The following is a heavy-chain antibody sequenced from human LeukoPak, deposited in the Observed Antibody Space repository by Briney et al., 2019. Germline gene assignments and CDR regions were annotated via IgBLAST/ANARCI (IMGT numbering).Heavy chain of an antibody. V-gene: IGHV3-66*01. Sequence: GGSLRLSCAASGFIVSSNHMSWVRQAPGKGLEWVSGINSGGSTYYADSVKGRFTLSRDNSKNTLYLQMNSLRAEDTAVYYCARVGYTSYYYYGMDVWGQGTTVTVSS. J-gene: IGHJ6*02. D-gene: IGHD6-13*01. CDR3: ARVGYTSYYYYGMDV. CDR2: INSGGST. CDR1: GFIVSSNH.